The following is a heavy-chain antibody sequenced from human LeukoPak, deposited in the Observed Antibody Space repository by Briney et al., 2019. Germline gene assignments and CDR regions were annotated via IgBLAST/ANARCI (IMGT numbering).Heavy chain of an antibody. Sequence: PSETLSLTCTVSGGSISSYYWSWIRQPAGKGLEWIGRIYTSGSTYYSPSLKSRVTISVGTSKNQFSLRLSSVTAADTAVYYCAREGEQLAPIDYWGQGTLVTVSS. V-gene: IGHV4-4*07. D-gene: IGHD6-6*01. CDR1: GGSISSYY. CDR3: AREGEQLAPIDY. J-gene: IGHJ4*02. CDR2: IYTSGST.